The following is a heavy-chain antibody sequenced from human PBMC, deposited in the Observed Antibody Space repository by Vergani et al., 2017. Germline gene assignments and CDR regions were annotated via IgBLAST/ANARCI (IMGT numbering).Heavy chain of an antibody. D-gene: IGHD2-2*01. CDR2: IWYDGSNK. V-gene: IGHV3-33*01. CDR3: ARDVCSSTSCWVDY. J-gene: IGHJ4*02. Sequence: QVQLVESGGGVVQPGRSLRLSCAASGFTFSSYGMHWVRQAPGKGLEWVAVIWYDGSNKYYADSVKGRFTISRDNSKNTLYLQMNSLRAEDTAVYYCARDVCSSTSCWVDYWGQGTLVTVSS. CDR1: GFTFSSYG.